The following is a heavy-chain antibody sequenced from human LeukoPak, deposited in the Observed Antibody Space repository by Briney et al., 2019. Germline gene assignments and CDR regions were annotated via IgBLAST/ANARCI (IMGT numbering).Heavy chain of an antibody. CDR3: ARDSVLLYHWNAFDI. CDR2: IWYDGSNK. D-gene: IGHD3-10*01. V-gene: IGHV3-33*01. CDR1: GFTFSSYG. J-gene: IGHJ3*02. Sequence: PGGSLRLSCAASGFTFSSYGMHWVRQAPGKGLEWVAVIWYDGSNKYYADSVKGRFTISRDNSKNTLYLQMNSLRAEDTAVYYCARDSVLLYHWNAFDIWGQGTMVTVSS.